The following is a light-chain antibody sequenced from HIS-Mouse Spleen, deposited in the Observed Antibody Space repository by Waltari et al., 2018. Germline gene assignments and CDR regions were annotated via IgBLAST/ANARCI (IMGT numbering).Light chain of an antibody. CDR1: ALPKKY. J-gene: IGLJ2*01. V-gene: IGLV3-10*01. CDR2: EDS. Sequence: SYELTQPPSVSVSPGQTARITCSGDALPKKYAYWYQQKSGQAPVLVIYEDSKRPSGIPGRFPGSSSGTMATLTISGAQVEDEADDYCYSTDSSGNHRVFGGGTKLTVL. CDR3: YSTDSSGNHRV.